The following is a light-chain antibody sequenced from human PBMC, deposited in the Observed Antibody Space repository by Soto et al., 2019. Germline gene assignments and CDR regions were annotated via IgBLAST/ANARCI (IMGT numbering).Light chain of an antibody. J-gene: IGKJ1*01. CDR3: QQYGRSPRT. V-gene: IGKV3-20*01. CDR2: GAS. CDR1: QSVGSIY. Sequence: DIVLTQSPVTQSFSAGQKANLSCXXSQSVGSIYLAWYQQKPGQAPRLLIHGASNRASGIPDRFSGSGSGTDFTLTISRLEPEDFAVYYCQQYGRSPRTFGQGTKVDIK.